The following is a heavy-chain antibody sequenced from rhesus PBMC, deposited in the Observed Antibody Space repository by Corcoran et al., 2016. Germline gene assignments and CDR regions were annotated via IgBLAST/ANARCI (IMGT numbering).Heavy chain of an antibody. Sequence: QVQLQESGPGLVKPSETLSLTCAVSGGSFSSYWWSWIRQPPGKGLEWIGEINGNRGSTNSNPSLNSRVTISKAASKTQFSLKLSSVTAADTAVYYCASRGIVAAFDYWGQGVLVTVSS. CDR2: INGNRGST. V-gene: IGHV4-80*01. D-gene: IGHD6-25*01. CDR1: GGSFSSYW. CDR3: ASRGIVAAFDY. J-gene: IGHJ4*01.